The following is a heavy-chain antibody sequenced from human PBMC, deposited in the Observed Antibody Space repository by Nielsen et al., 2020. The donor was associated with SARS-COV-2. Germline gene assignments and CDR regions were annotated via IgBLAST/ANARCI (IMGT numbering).Heavy chain of an antibody. CDR3: ATGGRELLRGFDY. J-gene: IGHJ4*01. Sequence: ASVKVFCKASGYTFTSYAMHWVRQAPGQRLEWMGWINAGNGNTKYSQKFQGRVTITRDTSASTAYMELSSLRSEDTAVYYCATGGRELLRGFDYWGHGTLVTVSS. V-gene: IGHV1-3*01. CDR1: GYTFTSYA. D-gene: IGHD1-7*01. CDR2: INAGNGNT.